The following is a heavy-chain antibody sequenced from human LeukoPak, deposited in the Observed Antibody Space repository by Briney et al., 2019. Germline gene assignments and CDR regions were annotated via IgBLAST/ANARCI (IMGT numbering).Heavy chain of an antibody. CDR1: GGTFISYA. Sequence: SVKVSCKASGGTFISYAISWVRQAPGQGLEWMGRIIPILGIANYAQKFQGRVTITADKSTSTAYMELSSLRSEDTAVYYCARSGSCSSTSCPVPFDYWGQGTLVTVSS. CDR2: IIPILGIA. CDR3: ARSGSCSSTSCPVPFDY. D-gene: IGHD2-2*01. J-gene: IGHJ4*02. V-gene: IGHV1-69*04.